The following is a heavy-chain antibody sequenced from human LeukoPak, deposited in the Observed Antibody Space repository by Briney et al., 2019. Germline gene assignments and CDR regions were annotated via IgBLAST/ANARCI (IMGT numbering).Heavy chain of an antibody. D-gene: IGHD2-2*01. Sequence: SVKVSCKASGGTFSSYAISWVRQAPGQGLEWMGRIIPILGIANYAQNFQGRVTITADKSTSTAYMELSSLRPEDTALYYCARVLPGANDAFDIWGQGTMVTVSS. CDR3: ARVLPGANDAFDI. V-gene: IGHV1-69*04. CDR2: IIPILGIA. CDR1: GGTFSSYA. J-gene: IGHJ3*02.